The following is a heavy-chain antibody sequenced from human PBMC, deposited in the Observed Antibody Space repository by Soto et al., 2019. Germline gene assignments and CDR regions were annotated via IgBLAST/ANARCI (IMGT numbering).Heavy chain of an antibody. Sequence: PGGSLRLSCVASGFSFSTYSMNWVRQAPGKGLEWVSYVSSSSSTIYYADSVKGRFTISRDNAKNSLYLQMNSLRAEDTSVYYCARGMGADAFDIWGQGTMVTVSS. CDR2: VSSSSSTI. V-gene: IGHV3-48*01. CDR3: ARGMGADAFDI. J-gene: IGHJ3*02. D-gene: IGHD1-26*01. CDR1: GFSFSTYS.